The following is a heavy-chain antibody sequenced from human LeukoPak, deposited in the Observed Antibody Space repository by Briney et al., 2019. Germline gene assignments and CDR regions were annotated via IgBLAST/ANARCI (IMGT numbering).Heavy chain of an antibody. CDR1: GFTFDDYG. J-gene: IGHJ3*02. CDR3: ARGYSSGWFNDAFDI. CDR2: INWNGGST. D-gene: IGHD6-19*01. V-gene: IGHV3-20*04. Sequence: GGSLRLSCAASGFTFDDYGMSWVRQAPGKGLEWVSGINWNGGSTGYADSVKGRFTISRDNAKNSLYLQMNSLRAEDTALYYCARGYSSGWFNDAFDIWGQGTMVTVSS.